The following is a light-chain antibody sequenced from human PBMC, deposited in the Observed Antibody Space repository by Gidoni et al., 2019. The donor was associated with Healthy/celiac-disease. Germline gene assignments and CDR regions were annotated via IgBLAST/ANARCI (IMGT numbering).Light chain of an antibody. CDR1: QDIRNY. CDR2: DAS. J-gene: IGKJ4*01. V-gene: IGKV1-33*01. CDR3: QQYDNLPLT. Sequence: DIQLTQSPPSLSASVGDRVTITCQASQDIRNYLNWYQQQPGKAPKLLIYDASNLETGVPSRFSGSGSGTDFTFTISSLQPEDIATYYCQQYDNLPLTFGGGTKVEIK.